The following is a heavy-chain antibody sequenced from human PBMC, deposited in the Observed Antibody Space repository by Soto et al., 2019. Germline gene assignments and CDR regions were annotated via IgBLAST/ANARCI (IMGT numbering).Heavy chain of an antibody. CDR3: ARDNGYNPPGFEY. D-gene: IGHD6-25*01. CDR2: INPSGGST. Sequence: DSVKVSCNASGYTFTSYYMHSVRQTPGQGLEWMGIINPSGGSTSYAQKFQGRVTMTRDTSTSTVYMELSSLRSEDTAVYYCARDNGYNPPGFEYWGQGTLVTVSS. CDR1: GYTFTSYY. J-gene: IGHJ4*02. V-gene: IGHV1-46*01.